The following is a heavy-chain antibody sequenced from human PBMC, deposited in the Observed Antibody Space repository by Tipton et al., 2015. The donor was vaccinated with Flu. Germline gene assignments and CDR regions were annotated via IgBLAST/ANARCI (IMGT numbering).Heavy chain of an antibody. D-gene: IGHD6-13*01. CDR2: IMPLLQIS. Sequence: QLVQSGAEVKKPGSSVKVSCKASGDTVSNYAISWMRQAPGQGLEWMGRIMPLLQISNHAQKFRDRVTITADKSTDTAYMELSSLRFEDTAVYFCVSDVAQQPDLWGQGTLVTVSS. CDR1: GDTVSNYA. V-gene: IGHV1-69*09. CDR3: VSDVAQQPDL. J-gene: IGHJ5*02.